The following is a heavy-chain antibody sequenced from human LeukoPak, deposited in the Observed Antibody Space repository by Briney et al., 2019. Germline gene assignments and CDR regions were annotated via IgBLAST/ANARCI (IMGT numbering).Heavy chain of an antibody. CDR1: GFTFSYYT. J-gene: IGHJ4*02. Sequence: GGSLRLSCAASGFTFSYYTMHWVRQAPGKGLEWVAVISYDGSNKYYADSVKGRFTISRDNSKNTLYLQMSSLRPEDTAVYYCAKDKGREGDYWGQGNLVTVSS. CDR2: ISYDGSNK. CDR3: AKDKGREGDY. V-gene: IGHV3-30-3*01.